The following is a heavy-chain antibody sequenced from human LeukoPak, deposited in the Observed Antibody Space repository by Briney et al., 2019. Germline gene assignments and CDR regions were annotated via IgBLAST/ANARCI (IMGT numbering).Heavy chain of an antibody. Sequence: SQTLSLTCAISGDSVSSNSAAWNWIRQSPSRGLEWLGRTYYRSKWYNDYAVSVKSRITIDPDTSKNQFSLQLNSVTPEDTAVYYCAREFYYYDSSGYADYWGQGTLVTVSS. CDR2: TYYRSKWYN. V-gene: IGHV6-1*01. CDR1: GDSVSSNSAA. J-gene: IGHJ4*02. CDR3: AREFYYYDSSGYADY. D-gene: IGHD3-22*01.